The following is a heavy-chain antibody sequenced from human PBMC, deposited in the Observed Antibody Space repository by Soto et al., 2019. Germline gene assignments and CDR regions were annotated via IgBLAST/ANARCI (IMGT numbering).Heavy chain of an antibody. V-gene: IGHV3-23*01. Sequence: GGSLRLSCAASGFTFSSYAISWVRQAPGKGLEWVSAISGSGGSTYYADSVRGRFTISRDNSKNTLYLQMNSLRAEDTAVYYCAKARNYYDSSGYPIWGQGTLVTVSS. CDR1: GFTFSSYA. J-gene: IGHJ4*02. D-gene: IGHD3-22*01. CDR3: AKARNYYDSSGYPI. CDR2: ISGSGGST.